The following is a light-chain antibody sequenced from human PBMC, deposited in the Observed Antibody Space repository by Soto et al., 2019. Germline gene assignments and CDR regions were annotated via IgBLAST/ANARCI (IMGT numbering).Light chain of an antibody. V-gene: IGKV1-16*01. CDR2: DAT. Sequence: DIQMTQSPSSVSASVGERVTISCRARQDIRNFLAWFQQKPGKAPKFLIYDATSLQSGVPSRFSGSGSGTEFTLTINSLQPEDFATYSCQQYNSYPMTFGQGTRLEIK. CDR1: QDIRNF. J-gene: IGKJ5*01. CDR3: QQYNSYPMT.